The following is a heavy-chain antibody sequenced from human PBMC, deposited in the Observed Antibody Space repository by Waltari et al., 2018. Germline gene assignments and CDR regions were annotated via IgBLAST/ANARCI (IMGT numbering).Heavy chain of an antibody. D-gene: IGHD6-13*01. CDR2: LWYDGSKK. J-gene: IGHJ4*02. Sequence: QVQLVESGGGVVQPGRSLRLSCAASGFTFSSYGMHWVRQAPGKGLEWVAGLWYDGSKKYYGDSGEGRFTNSRDNSKNTLYLQMNRLRAEDTGVYYCAKVAAAGEYFDYWGQGTLGNGPS. CDR3: AKVAAAGEYFDY. V-gene: IGHV3-33*06. CDR1: GFTFSSYG.